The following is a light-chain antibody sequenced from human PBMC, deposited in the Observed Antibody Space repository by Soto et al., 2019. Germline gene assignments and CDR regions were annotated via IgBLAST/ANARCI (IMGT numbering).Light chain of an antibody. CDR1: SSDVGGYNY. Sequence: QSALTQPPSASGSPGQSVTISCTGTSSDVGGYNYVSWYQQHPGKAPKLMIYEVSERPSGVPDRFSGSKSSNTASLTVSGLQAEDEADYYCSSYAGFNNFVFGTGTKVTVL. CDR2: EVS. V-gene: IGLV2-8*01. J-gene: IGLJ1*01. CDR3: SSYAGFNNFV.